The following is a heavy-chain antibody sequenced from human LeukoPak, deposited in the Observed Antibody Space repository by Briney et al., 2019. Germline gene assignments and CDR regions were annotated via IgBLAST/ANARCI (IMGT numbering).Heavy chain of an antibody. D-gene: IGHD3-10*01. CDR1: GLTVSSLY. Sequence: GGSLRLSCAASGLTVSSLYMSWVRQAPGKGLEWVSVIYTGGSTYYADSVKGRFTISRDNSKSTLYLQMNSLRAEDTAVYYCASPGGGDYYNSWGQGTLVTVSS. J-gene: IGHJ4*02. V-gene: IGHV3-53*01. CDR3: ASPGGGDYYNS. CDR2: IYTGGST.